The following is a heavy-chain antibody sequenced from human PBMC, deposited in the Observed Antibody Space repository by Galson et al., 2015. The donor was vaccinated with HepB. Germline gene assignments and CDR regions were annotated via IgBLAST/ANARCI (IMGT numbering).Heavy chain of an antibody. V-gene: IGHV3-53*01. J-gene: IGHJ3*02. CDR2: IYSGGST. CDR3: ARDFRYYYDSREFGAFDI. Sequence: SLRLSCAASGFTVSSNYMSWVRQAPGKGLEWVSVIYSGGSTYYADSVKGRFTISRDNSKNTLYLQMNSLRAEDTAVYYCARDFRYYYDSREFGAFDIWGQGTMVTVSS. CDR1: GFTVSSNY. D-gene: IGHD3-22*01.